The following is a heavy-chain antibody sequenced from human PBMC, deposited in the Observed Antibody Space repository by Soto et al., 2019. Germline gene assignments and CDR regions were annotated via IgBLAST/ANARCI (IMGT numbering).Heavy chain of an antibody. CDR1: GASISGFY. Sequence: NPSETLSLTCTVSGASISGFYWSWIRKPAGKGLEWIGRIYATGTTDYNPSLKSRVMMSVDTSKKQFSLKLRSVTAADTAVYYCVRDGTKTLRDWFDPWGQGISVTAPQ. CDR2: IYATGTT. CDR3: VRDGTKTLRDWFDP. D-gene: IGHD1-1*01. J-gene: IGHJ5*02. V-gene: IGHV4-4*07.